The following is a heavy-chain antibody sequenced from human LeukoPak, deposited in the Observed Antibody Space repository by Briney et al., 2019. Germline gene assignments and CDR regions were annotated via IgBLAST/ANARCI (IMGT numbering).Heavy chain of an antibody. J-gene: IGHJ5*02. Sequence: GSLRLSCAASGFTFSSYSMNWVRQPPGKGLEWIGSIYYSGSTYYNPSLKSRVTISVDTSKNQFSLKLSSVTAADTAVYYCARQLYYDSSGYDSDRRYHWFDPWGQGTLVTVSS. CDR1: GFTFSSYSMN. D-gene: IGHD3-22*01. V-gene: IGHV4-39*01. CDR3: ARQLYYDSSGYDSDRRYHWFDP. CDR2: IYYSGST.